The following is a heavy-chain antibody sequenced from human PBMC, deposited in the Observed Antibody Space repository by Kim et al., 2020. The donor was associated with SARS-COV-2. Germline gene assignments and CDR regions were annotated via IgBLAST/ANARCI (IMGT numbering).Heavy chain of an antibody. D-gene: IGHD6-19*01. CDR3: ARVGIAVGGTNYYYYGMDV. V-gene: IGHV1-46*01. CDR1: GYTFTSYY. Sequence: ASVKVSCKASGYTFTSYYMHWVRQAPGQGLEWMGIINPSGGSTSYAQKFQGRVTMTRDTSTSTVYMELSSLRSEDTAVYYCARVGIAVGGTNYYYYGMDVWGQGTTVTVSS. J-gene: IGHJ6*02. CDR2: INPSGGST.